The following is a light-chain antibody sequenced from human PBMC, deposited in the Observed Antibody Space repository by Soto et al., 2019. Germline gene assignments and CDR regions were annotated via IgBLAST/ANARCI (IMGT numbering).Light chain of an antibody. Sequence: AIRMTQSPCAFDASTGDRVTSTCRARENISSYLAWYQQKPGKAPKLLIYDASSLESGVPSRFSGSGSGTEFTLTISSLQPDDFATYYCQQYNSYRTFGQGTKVDIK. CDR1: ENISSY. CDR3: QQYNSYRT. V-gene: IGKV1-8*01. CDR2: DAS. J-gene: IGKJ1*01.